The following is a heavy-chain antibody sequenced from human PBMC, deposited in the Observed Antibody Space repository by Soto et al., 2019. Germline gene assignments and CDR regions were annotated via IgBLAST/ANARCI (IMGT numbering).Heavy chain of an antibody. V-gene: IGHV1-69*01. CDR3: ARTYYYDSSGYHYRPGHAFDI. J-gene: IGHJ3*02. Sequence: QVQLVQSGAEVKKPGSSVKVSCKASGGTFSSYAISWVRQAPGQGLEWMGGIIPIFGTANYAQKFQGRVTINADESTSTAYMELSSLRSEDPAVYYCARTYYYDSSGYHYRPGHAFDIWGQGTMVTVSS. D-gene: IGHD3-22*01. CDR2: IIPIFGTA. CDR1: GGTFSSYA.